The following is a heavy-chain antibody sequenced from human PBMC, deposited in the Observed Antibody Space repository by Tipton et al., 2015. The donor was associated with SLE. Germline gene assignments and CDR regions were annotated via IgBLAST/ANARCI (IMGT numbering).Heavy chain of an antibody. D-gene: IGHD5-12*01. CDR3: AKKLTTSGYDW. CDR2: ISGSGGST. V-gene: IGHV3-23*01. Sequence: GSLRLSCAGSGFTFSSYDMSWVRQAPGMGLEWVSGISGSGGSTFYADSVKGRFSISRGNSKNTLYLQMNSLRPQDTAVYYCAKKLTTSGYDWWGQGTLVTVSS. J-gene: IGHJ4*02. CDR1: GFTFSSYD.